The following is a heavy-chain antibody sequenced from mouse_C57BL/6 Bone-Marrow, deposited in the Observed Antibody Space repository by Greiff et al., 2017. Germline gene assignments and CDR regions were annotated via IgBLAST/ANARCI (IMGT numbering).Heavy chain of an antibody. CDR1: GFTFSSYA. CDR3: ARVSYDYDGDFDY. D-gene: IGHD2-4*01. Sequence: EVQLVESGGGLVKPGGSLKLSCAASGFTFSSYAMSWVRQTPEKRLEWVATISDGGSYTYYPDNVKGRFTISRDNAKNNLYLQMRHLKSEDTAMYYCARVSYDYDGDFDYWGQGTTLTVSS. CDR2: ISDGGSYT. J-gene: IGHJ2*01. V-gene: IGHV5-4*01.